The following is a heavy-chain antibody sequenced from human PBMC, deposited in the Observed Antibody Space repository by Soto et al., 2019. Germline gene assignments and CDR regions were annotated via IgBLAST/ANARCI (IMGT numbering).Heavy chain of an antibody. V-gene: IGHV2-26*04. CDR2: ISSNDEK. D-gene: IGHD6-13*01. J-gene: IGHJ5*02. CDR3: ASTYSTSWYWIDP. Sequence: QVTVKESGPVLVKPTETLTLTCTVSGFSLSNAGLGVSWIRQPPGKALEWLAHISSNDEKSYSTSLKSRLTISKDTSKSLVVLIMTNMDPVDTATYYCASTYSTSWYWIDPWGQGTLVTVSS. CDR1: GFSLSNAGLG.